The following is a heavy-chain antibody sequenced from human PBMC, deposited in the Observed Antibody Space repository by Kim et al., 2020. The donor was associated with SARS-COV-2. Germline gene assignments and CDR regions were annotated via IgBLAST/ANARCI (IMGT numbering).Heavy chain of an antibody. J-gene: IGHJ4*02. Sequence: GGSLRLSCAASGFTFSSYSMNWVRQAPGKGLEWVSSISSSSSYIYYADSVKGRFTISRDNAKNSLYLQMNSLRAEDTAVYYCAREWIQLWFFDYWGQGTLVTGSS. CDR1: GFTFSSYS. CDR2: ISSSSSYI. D-gene: IGHD5-18*01. CDR3: AREWIQLWFFDY. V-gene: IGHV3-21*01.